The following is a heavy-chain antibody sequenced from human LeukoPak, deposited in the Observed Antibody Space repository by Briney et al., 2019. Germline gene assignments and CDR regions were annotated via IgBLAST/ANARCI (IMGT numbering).Heavy chain of an antibody. J-gene: IGHJ3*01. CDR1: GFTVDNYY. Sequence: GGCLRLSCAASGFTVDNYYMTWVRQAPGKGLEWVSVIYREDGSAYYADFVKGRFTTSRDISKNTLYLQMNSLRAEDTAVYYCARDQGDSAYSGALDLWGQGTRVIVST. V-gene: IGHV3-53*01. CDR2: IYREDGSA. D-gene: IGHD3-22*01. CDR3: ARDQGDSAYSGALDL.